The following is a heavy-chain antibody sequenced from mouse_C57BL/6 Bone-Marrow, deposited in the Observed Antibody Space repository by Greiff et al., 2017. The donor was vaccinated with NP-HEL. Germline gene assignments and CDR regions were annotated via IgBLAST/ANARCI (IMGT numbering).Heavy chain of an antibody. CDR1: GYTFTSYW. J-gene: IGHJ2*01. D-gene: IGHD2-5*01. CDR2: IHPNSGST. CDR3: AREGYSNYGSDY. Sequence: VQLQQPGAELVKPGASVKLSCKASGYTFTSYWMHWVKQRPGQGLEWIGMIHPNSGSTNYNEKFKSKATLTVDKSSSTAYMQLSSLTSEDSAVYYCAREGYSNYGSDYWGQGTTLTVSS. V-gene: IGHV1-64*01.